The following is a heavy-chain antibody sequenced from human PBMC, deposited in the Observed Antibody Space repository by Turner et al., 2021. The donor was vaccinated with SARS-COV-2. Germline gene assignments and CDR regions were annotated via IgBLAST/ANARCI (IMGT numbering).Heavy chain of an antibody. CDR1: GYRFNGYY. D-gene: IGHD3-10*01. Sequence: QVQLVQSGTEVRKPGASVKVSCRASGYRFNGYYIHWVRQAPGQGLEWMGWINPNTGATNYAQKSQGRVTLTRDTSIRTVYMEPTRLRADDTAVYYCAKDSGAVDGSFDFWGQGSLVAVSS. J-gene: IGHJ4*02. CDR2: INPNTGAT. CDR3: AKDSGAVDGSFDF. V-gene: IGHV1-2*02.